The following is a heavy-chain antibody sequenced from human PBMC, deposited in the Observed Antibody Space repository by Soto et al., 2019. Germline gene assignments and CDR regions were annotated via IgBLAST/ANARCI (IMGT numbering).Heavy chain of an antibody. Sequence: GSLRLSCVVSGFTLSSYRMNWVRQAPVKGLEWVSYISRGSGTIYYADSVKGRFTISRENAKNTVYLQMDSLRGEDTAVYYCARSYCISQTFNPYHYALDVWGQGTTVTVSS. J-gene: IGHJ6*02. CDR3: ARSYCISQTFNPYHYALDV. V-gene: IGHV3-48*01. CDR1: GFTLSSYR. CDR2: ISRGSGTI. D-gene: IGHD2-2*01.